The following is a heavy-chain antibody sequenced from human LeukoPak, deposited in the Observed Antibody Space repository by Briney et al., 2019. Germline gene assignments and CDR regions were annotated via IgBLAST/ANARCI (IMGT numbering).Heavy chain of an antibody. Sequence: SETLSLTCTVSGGSISSYYWSWIRQPAGKGLEWIGRIYTSGSTNYNPSLKSRVTMSVDTSKNQFSLKLSSVTAADTAVYYCAREFAPYYYDSSGYWAHALDIWGQGTMVTVSS. V-gene: IGHV4-4*07. CDR2: IYTSGST. CDR3: AREFAPYYYDSSGYWAHALDI. CDR1: GGSISSYY. D-gene: IGHD3-22*01. J-gene: IGHJ3*02.